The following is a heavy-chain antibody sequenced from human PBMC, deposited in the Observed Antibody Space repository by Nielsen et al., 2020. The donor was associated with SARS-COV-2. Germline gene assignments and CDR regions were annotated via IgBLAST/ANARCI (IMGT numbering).Heavy chain of an antibody. J-gene: IGHJ5*02. CDR3: ARYYGSGRRWFDP. V-gene: IGHV4-39*01. Sequence: SETLSLTCTVSGGSISSSSYYWGWIRQPPGKGLEWIGSIYYSGSTYYNPSLKSRVTISVDTSKNQFSLKLSSVTAADTAVYYRARYYGSGRRWFDPWGQGTLVTVSS. CDR2: IYYSGST. D-gene: IGHD3-10*01. CDR1: GGSISSSSYY.